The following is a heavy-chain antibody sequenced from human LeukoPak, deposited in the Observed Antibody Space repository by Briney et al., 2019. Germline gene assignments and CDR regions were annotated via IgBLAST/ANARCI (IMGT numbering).Heavy chain of an antibody. Sequence: KSGGSLRLSCAASGFTFSDSYMSWIRQAPGKGPEWISYISGSSTYTNYADSVKDRFTISRDNAKKSLYPQMNSLRGEDTAVYYCARDFGSGWYGYFQHWGQGTLVTVSS. D-gene: IGHD6-19*01. CDR3: ARDFGSGWYGYFQH. J-gene: IGHJ1*01. CDR1: GFTFSDSY. CDR2: ISGSSTYT. V-gene: IGHV3-11*06.